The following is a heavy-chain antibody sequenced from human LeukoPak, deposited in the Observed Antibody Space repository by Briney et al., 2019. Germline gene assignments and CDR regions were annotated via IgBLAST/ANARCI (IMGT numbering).Heavy chain of an antibody. J-gene: IGHJ4*02. CDR1: GFTFSSYG. CDR2: IRYDGSNK. V-gene: IGHV3-30*02. CDR3: AKRGFGGSYYGQDFDY. Sequence: GGSLRLSCAASGFTFSSYGMHWVRQAPGKGLEWVAFIRYDGSNKYYADSVKGRFTISRDNSKNTLYLQMNSLRAEDTAVYYCAKRGFGGSYYGQDFDYWGQGTLVTVSS. D-gene: IGHD1-26*01.